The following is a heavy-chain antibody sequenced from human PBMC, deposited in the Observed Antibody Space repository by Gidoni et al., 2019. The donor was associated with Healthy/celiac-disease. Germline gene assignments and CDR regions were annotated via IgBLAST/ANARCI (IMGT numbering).Heavy chain of an antibody. Sequence: EVQLLESGGGLVQPGGSLRLSCAASGLTFSSYAMSWVRQAPGKGLEWVSAISGSGGSTYYADSVKGRFTISRDNSKNTLYLQMNSLRAEDTAVYYCAKDRQKGYSSSWYGEFDYWGQGTLVTVSS. CDR1: GLTFSSYA. CDR2: ISGSGGST. D-gene: IGHD6-13*01. J-gene: IGHJ4*02. CDR3: AKDRQKGYSSSWYGEFDY. V-gene: IGHV3-23*01.